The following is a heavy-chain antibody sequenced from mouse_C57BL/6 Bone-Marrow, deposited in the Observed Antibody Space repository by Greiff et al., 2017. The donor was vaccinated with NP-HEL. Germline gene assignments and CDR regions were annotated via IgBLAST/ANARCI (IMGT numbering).Heavy chain of an antibody. CDR1: GFTFTDYY. Sequence: EVQVVESGGGLVQPGGSLSLSCAASGFTFTDYYMSWVRQPPGKALEWLVFIRNKANDYTTEYSASVKGRFTISRDNSQSILYLQMNALRAEESATYYCARSIYYDYADDPFYAMDYWGQGTSVTVSS. CDR3: ARSIYYDYADDPFYAMDY. J-gene: IGHJ4*01. V-gene: IGHV7-3*01. CDR2: IRNKANDYTT. D-gene: IGHD2-4*01.